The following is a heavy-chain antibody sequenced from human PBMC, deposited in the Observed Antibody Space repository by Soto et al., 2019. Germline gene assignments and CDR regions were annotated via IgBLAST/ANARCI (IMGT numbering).Heavy chain of an antibody. J-gene: IGHJ4*02. V-gene: IGHV1-69*06. D-gene: IGHD1-7*01. Sequence: SVKVSCKASGGTFSNYVVNWVRQAPGQGLEWMGRIIPISGAANYAQKFQGRVTITADKSTSTSYMELSSPRSEDTAVYYCARDMTRTVVPYFDFWGQGTLVTVSS. CDR1: GGTFSNYV. CDR3: ARDMTRTVVPYFDF. CDR2: IIPISGAA.